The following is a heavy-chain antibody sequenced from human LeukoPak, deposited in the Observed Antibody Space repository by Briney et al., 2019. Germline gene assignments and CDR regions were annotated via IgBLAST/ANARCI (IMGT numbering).Heavy chain of an antibody. CDR2: IWYDGSNK. D-gene: IGHD6-19*01. V-gene: IGHV3-33*01. CDR3: ARGAVAGDY. Sequence: GGSLRLSCAASGFTFSSYGMHWVRQAPGKGLEWVVVIWYDGSNKYYADSVKGRFTISRDNSKNTLYLQMNSLRAEDTAVYYCARGAVAGDYWGQGTLVTVSS. J-gene: IGHJ4*02. CDR1: GFTFSSYG.